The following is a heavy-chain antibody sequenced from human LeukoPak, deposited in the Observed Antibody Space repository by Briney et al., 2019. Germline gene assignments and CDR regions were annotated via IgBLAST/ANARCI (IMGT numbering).Heavy chain of an antibody. D-gene: IGHD5-24*01. CDR2: IYPGDSDT. CDR1: GDSFTSYW. V-gene: IGHV5-51*03. CDR3: ARPRDADSYYFDY. Sequence: PGESLKISCQGSGDSFTSYWIGWVRQMPGKGLEGMGIIYPGDSDTRYNPSFQGQVTISADKSISPAYLQWRSLKASDTAMYYCARPRDADSYYFDYWGQGTLVTVSS. J-gene: IGHJ4*02.